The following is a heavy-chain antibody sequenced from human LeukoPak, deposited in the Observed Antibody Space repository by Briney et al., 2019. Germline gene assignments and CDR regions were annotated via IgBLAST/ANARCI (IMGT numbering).Heavy chain of an antibody. CDR3: ASGTPVGATQYPFDY. J-gene: IGHJ4*02. CDR2: IIPIFGTA. Sequence: ASVKVSCKASGGTFSSYAISWVRQAPGQGLEWMGGIIPIFGTANYAQKFQGRVTITADESTSTAYMELSSLRSEDTAVYYCASGTPVGATQYPFDYWGQGTLVTVSS. CDR1: GGTFSSYA. V-gene: IGHV1-69*13. D-gene: IGHD1-26*01.